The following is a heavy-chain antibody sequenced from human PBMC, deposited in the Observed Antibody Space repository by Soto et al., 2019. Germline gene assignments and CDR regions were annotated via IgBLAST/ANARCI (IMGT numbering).Heavy chain of an antibody. Sequence: EVQLVESGGGLVKPGGSLRLSCSASGFTFKDAWMSWVRQAPGKGLEWVGHIKSTDTGGTTDYAATVKGRFSISKVDSEDTLYLQMNSLKTEDTAMYFGTWYLDIWGQGTSVIVSS. D-gene: IGHD6-13*01. V-gene: IGHV3-15*01. J-gene: IGHJ6*01. CDR3: TWYLDI. CDR2: IKSTDTGGTT. CDR1: GFTFKDAW.